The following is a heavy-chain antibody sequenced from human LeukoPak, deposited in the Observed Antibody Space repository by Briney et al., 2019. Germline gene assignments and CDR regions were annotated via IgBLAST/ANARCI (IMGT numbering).Heavy chain of an antibody. Sequence: PGGSLRLSCAASGFTFSSYNMNWVRQAPGKGLEWVSSVSSSSTYIYYADSVKGRFTISRDNAKNSLYLQVNSLRAEDTAVYYCARENAGYYSRTFDYGGQGTLVTVSS. CDR1: GFTFSSYN. CDR3: ARENAGYYSRTFDY. D-gene: IGHD3-9*01. V-gene: IGHV3-21*01. J-gene: IGHJ4*02. CDR2: VSSSSTYI.